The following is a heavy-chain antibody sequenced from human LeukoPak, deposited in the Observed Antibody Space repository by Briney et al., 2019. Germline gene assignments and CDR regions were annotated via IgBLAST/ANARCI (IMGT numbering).Heavy chain of an antibody. CDR2: FAMIDDII. Sequence: GGSLRLSCAGSGFTFNNYAMSWVRQAPGKGLEWVSGFAMIDDIIHYVDSVKGRFTISRDNSKNMLYLQMNSLRAEDTAVYYCAKGFHSGSFNELDYWGQGTLVTISS. D-gene: IGHD1-26*01. V-gene: IGHV3-23*05. J-gene: IGHJ4*02. CDR3: AKGFHSGSFNELDY. CDR1: GFTFNNYA.